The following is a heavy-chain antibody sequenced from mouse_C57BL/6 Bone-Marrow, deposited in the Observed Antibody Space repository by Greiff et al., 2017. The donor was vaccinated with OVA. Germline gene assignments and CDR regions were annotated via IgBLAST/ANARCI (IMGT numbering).Heavy chain of an antibody. CDR2: IYPGSGST. D-gene: IGHD1-1*01. V-gene: IGHV1-55*01. Sequence: QVQLQQSGAELVKPGASVKMSCKASGYTFTSYWITWVKQRPGQGLEWIGDIYPGSGSTNYNEKFKSKATLTVDTSSSTAYMQLSSLTSEDSAVYYCAREGGFYYHWYFDVWGTGTTVTVSS. J-gene: IGHJ1*03. CDR3: AREGGFYYHWYFDV. CDR1: GYTFTSYW.